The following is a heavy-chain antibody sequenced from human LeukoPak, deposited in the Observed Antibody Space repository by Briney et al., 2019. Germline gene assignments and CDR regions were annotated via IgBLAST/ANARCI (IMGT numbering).Heavy chain of an antibody. CDR3: ARDQYGGNRDY. V-gene: IGHV4-30-4*08. CDR2: IYYSGST. D-gene: IGHD4-23*01. Sequence: SETLSLTCTVSGGSISSGDYYWSWLRQPPGKGLEWIGYIYYSGSTYYNPSLKSRVTISIDTSKNQFSLKLNSVTAADTAVYYCARDQYGGNRDYWGQGTLVTVSS. CDR1: GGSISSGDYY. J-gene: IGHJ4*02.